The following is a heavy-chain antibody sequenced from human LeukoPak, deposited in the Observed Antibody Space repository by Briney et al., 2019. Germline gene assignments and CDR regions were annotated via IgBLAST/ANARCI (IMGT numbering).Heavy chain of an antibody. CDR1: GGSISSGGYY. V-gene: IGHV4-31*03. J-gene: IGHJ5*02. CDR2: IYYSGIT. Sequence: SETLSLTCTVSGGSISSGGYYWSWIRQHPGKGLEWFGYIYYSGITYYNPCLMSRVTISVDTSNNQFSLKLSSVTAADTAVYYWARGVYRGRIAAAGNNWFDPWGQGTLVTVSS. CDR3: ARGVYRGRIAAAGNNWFDP. D-gene: IGHD6-13*01.